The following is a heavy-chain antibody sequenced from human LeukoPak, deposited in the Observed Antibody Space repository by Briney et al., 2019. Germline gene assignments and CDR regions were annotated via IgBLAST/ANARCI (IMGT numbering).Heavy chain of an antibody. CDR2: ISYDGTNK. CDR1: GFTFSSYA. J-gene: IGHJ4*02. V-gene: IGHV3-30*18. D-gene: IGHD3-10*01. Sequence: GRSLRLSCAASGFTFSSYATHWVRQAPGKGLEWVAVISYDGTNKYYADSVKGRFTISRDNSKNTLYLQMNSLRAEDTSVYSCAKGPFGSGRLTMSYWGQGTLVTVSS. CDR3: AKGPFGSGRLTMSY.